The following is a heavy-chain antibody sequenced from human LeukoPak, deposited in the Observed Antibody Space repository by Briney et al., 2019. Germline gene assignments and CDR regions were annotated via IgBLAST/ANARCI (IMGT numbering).Heavy chain of an antibody. V-gene: IGHV3-21*01. D-gene: IGHD2-2*01. CDR3: ARDVGYCSSTSCSYYGMDV. CDR2: MSGSSSYI. Sequence: GGSLRLSCAASGFTFGTYTMNWVRQAPGKGLEWVSSMSGSSSYIYYADSVKGRFTISRDNAKNSLYLQMNSLRAEDTAVYYCARDVGYCSSTSCSYYGMDVWGQGTTVTVSS. CDR1: GFTFGTYT. J-gene: IGHJ6*02.